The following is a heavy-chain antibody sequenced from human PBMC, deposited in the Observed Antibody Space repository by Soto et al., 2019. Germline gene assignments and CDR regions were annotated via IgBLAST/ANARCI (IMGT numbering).Heavy chain of an antibody. V-gene: IGHV1-8*01. Sequence: GASVKVSCKASGYTFTSYDINWVRQATGQGLEWMGWMNPNSGNTCYAQKFQGRVTMTRNTSISTAYMELSSLRSEDTAVYYCARVVYYYFWSCYPTLLDYMAVWGKGTTVTVSS. CDR1: GYTFTSYD. CDR3: ARVVYYYFWSCYPTLLDYMAV. CDR2: MNPNSGNT. J-gene: IGHJ6*03. D-gene: IGHD3-3*01.